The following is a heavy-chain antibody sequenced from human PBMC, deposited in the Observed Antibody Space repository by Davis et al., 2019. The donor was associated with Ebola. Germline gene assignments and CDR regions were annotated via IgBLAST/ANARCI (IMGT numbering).Heavy chain of an antibody. Sequence: GGSLRLSCAASGFTSDDYAMHWVRQAPGKGLEWVSGISWDGASRGYADSVKGRFTISRDNANNTLYLEINSRRPEDTAFYYCAKDTQNSNPSIYFDSWGQGTLVTVSS. J-gene: IGHJ4*02. CDR3: AKDTQNSNPSIYFDS. CDR1: GFTSDDYA. V-gene: IGHV3-9*02. CDR2: ISWDGASR. D-gene: IGHD6-13*01.